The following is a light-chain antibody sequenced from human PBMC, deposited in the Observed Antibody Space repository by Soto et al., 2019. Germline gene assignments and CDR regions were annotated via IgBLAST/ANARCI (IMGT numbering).Light chain of an antibody. Sequence: QSALTQPRSVSGSPGQSVTISCTGTSSDVGGYKYVSWYQQHPGKAPKLMIYDVTKRPSGVPDRFSGSQSDNTASPTISGLQAEDEADYYCCSYAGSYTGVFGGGTKLTVL. CDR2: DVT. CDR1: SSDVGGYKY. V-gene: IGLV2-11*01. CDR3: CSYAGSYTGV. J-gene: IGLJ3*02.